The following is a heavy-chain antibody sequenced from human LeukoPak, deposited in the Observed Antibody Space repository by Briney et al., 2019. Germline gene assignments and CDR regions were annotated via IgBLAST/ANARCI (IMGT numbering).Heavy chain of an antibody. D-gene: IGHD4-17*01. Sequence: ASVKVSCTASGYTLTGYYLHWVRQAPGQGLEWMGWINPNSGGTNYAQKFQGRVTMTRDTSISTAYMELSRLRSDDTAVYYCARDTVTVTTPQIDYWGQGTLVTVSS. CDR2: INPNSGGT. J-gene: IGHJ4*02. CDR1: GYTLTGYY. V-gene: IGHV1-2*02. CDR3: ARDTVTVTTPQIDY.